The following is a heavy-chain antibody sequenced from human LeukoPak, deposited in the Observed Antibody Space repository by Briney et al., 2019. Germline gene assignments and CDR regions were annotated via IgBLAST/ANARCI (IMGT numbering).Heavy chain of an antibody. D-gene: IGHD3-3*01. V-gene: IGHV3-30*02. Sequence: GGSLRLSCAASGFTFSSYGMHWVRQAPGKGLEWVAFIRYDGSNKYYADSVKGRFTISRDNSKNTLYLQMNSLRAEDTAVYYCAKDLGAYYDFWSGYPYNWFDPWGQGTLVTVSS. CDR2: IRYDGSNK. CDR1: GFTFSSYG. J-gene: IGHJ5*02. CDR3: AKDLGAYYDFWSGYPYNWFDP.